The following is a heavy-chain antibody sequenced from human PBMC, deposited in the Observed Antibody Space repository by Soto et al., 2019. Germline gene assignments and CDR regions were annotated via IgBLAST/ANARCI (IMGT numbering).Heavy chain of an antibody. Sequence: QAQLVQSGAEVKKPGASVKVSCKASGYTFYSHSISWVRQAPGQGLEWMGRLSADNGNTKYAQKFLGRVTMATDTSTSTVYMELRNLRSDDTAVYYCARCIQQDYYYGMDVWGQGTTVTVSS. CDR3: ARCIQQDYYYGMDV. D-gene: IGHD5-18*01. CDR1: GYTFYSHS. V-gene: IGHV1-18*01. CDR2: LSADNGNT. J-gene: IGHJ6*02.